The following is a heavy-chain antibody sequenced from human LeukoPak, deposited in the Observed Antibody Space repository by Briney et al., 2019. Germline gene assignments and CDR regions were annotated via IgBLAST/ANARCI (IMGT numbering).Heavy chain of an antibody. D-gene: IGHD3-22*01. J-gene: IGHJ4*02. Sequence: ASVKVSCKASGYTFTSYDTNWVRQATGQGLEWMGWMNPNSGNTGYAQKFQGRVTMTRNTSISTAYMELSSLRSEDTAVYYCARVYYDSSGYYRVRDGFDYWGQGTLVTVSS. CDR2: MNPNSGNT. CDR1: GYTFTSYD. V-gene: IGHV1-8*01. CDR3: ARVYYDSSGYYRVRDGFDY.